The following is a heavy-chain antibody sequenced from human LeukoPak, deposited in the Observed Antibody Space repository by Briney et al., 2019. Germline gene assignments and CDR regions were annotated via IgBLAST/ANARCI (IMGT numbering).Heavy chain of an antibody. V-gene: IGHV1-18*01. CDR3: ARDRYGSGSSGDY. J-gene: IGHJ4*02. CDR2: ISAYNGNT. D-gene: IGHD3-10*01. CDR1: GYTFTSYG. Sequence: GASVKVSCKASGYTFTSYGISWVRQAPGQGLEWMGWISAYNGNTNYAQKLQGRVTMTTDTSTSTVYMELSSLRSEDTAVYYCARDRYGSGSSGDYWGQGTLVTVSS.